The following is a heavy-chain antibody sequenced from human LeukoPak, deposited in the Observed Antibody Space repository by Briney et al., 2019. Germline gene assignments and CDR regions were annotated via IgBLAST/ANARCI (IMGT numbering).Heavy chain of an antibody. CDR3: AKRRDYFDL. J-gene: IGHJ4*02. Sequence: PGRSLRLSCAASGFTLSSYAMHWVRQAPGKGLEWVAVISYDGSNKYHADSVKGRFTISRDNSQNSLYLQMNSLRTEDTAVYYCAKRRDYFDLWGQGALVTVSS. V-gene: IGHV3-30*18. CDR2: ISYDGSNK. CDR1: GFTLSSYA.